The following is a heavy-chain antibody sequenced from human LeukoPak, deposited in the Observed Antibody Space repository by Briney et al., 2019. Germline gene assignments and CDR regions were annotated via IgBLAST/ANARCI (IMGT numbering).Heavy chain of an antibody. D-gene: IGHD6-13*01. CDR1: GFTFSSYS. Sequence: GGSLRLSCAASGFTFSSYSMNWVRQAPGKGLEWVSSISSSSSYIYYADSVKGRFTISRDNAKNSLYLQMNSLRAEDTAVYYCAREYSSSWYPYYYYYGMDVWGQGTTVTVSS. V-gene: IGHV3-21*01. J-gene: IGHJ6*02. CDR3: AREYSSSWYPYYYYYGMDV. CDR2: ISSSSSYI.